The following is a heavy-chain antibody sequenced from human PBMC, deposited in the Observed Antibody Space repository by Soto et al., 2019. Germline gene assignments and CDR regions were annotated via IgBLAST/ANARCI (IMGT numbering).Heavy chain of an antibody. CDR3: TTDLWRIAVVVGSTGYFNP. V-gene: IGHV3-15*01. CDR2: IKSKSDGGTT. Sequence: PXGCLRLSCAPSAFTFSDAWLSCVRQAPGKGLDWVGRIKSKSDGGTTEYAAPVRGRFTISRDDSKNTMYLQMNSLKTEDTAVYYCTTDLWRIAVVVGSTGYFNPWGQGTPVTVSS. D-gene: IGHD2-15*01. J-gene: IGHJ5*02. CDR1: AFTFSDAW.